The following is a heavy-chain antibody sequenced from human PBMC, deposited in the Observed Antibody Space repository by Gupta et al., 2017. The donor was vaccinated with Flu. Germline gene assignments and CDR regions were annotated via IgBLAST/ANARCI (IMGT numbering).Heavy chain of an antibody. D-gene: IGHD2-15*01. V-gene: IGHV4-61*02. CDR3: ARNSGGAFDI. Sequence: QVQLQESGAGLVKPSQTLSITCTVSGGSISSGRYDWGWIPPPAEKGLEWLGRLSASENPHFTPSLKSRVTISLDTSKNHSSLKLSSVTAADTAVYYCARNSGGAFDIWGQGTIVTVS. CDR2: LSASENP. CDR1: GGSISSGRYD. J-gene: IGHJ3*02.